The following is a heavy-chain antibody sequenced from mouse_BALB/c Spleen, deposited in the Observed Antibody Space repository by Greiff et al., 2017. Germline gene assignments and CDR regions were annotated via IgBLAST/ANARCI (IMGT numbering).Heavy chain of an antibody. CDR2: INPSNGRT. CDR3: ARGAKGGYYAMDY. CDR1: GYTFTSYW. Sequence: VQLQQPGAELVKPGASVKLSCKASGYTFTSYWMHWVKQRPGQGLEWIGEINPSNGRTNYNEKFKSKATLTVDKSSSTAYMQLSSLTSEDSAVYYCARGAKGGYYAMDYWGQGTSVTVSS. D-gene: IGHD1-3*01. V-gene: IGHV1S81*02. J-gene: IGHJ4*01.